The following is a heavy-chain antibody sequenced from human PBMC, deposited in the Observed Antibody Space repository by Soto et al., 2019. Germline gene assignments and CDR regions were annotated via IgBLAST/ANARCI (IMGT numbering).Heavy chain of an antibody. CDR1: GYTLTELS. CDR2: FDPEGGET. Sequence: QVQLVQSGAEVKKPGASVKVSCKVSGYTLTELSMHWVRQAPGKGPEWMGGFDPEGGETIYAQKFQGRVTMTEDTSTDTAYMALSSMRSEDTAVYYCATGSRDYYDRGRKYIYYYYDGMDVWGQGTTVTVSS. V-gene: IGHV1-24*01. D-gene: IGHD3-22*01. J-gene: IGHJ6*02. CDR3: ATGSRDYYDRGRKYIYYYYDGMDV.